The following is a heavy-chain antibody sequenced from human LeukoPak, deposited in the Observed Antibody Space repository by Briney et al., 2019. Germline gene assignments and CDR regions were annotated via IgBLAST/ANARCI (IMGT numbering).Heavy chain of an antibody. Sequence: GGSLRLSCAASGFIFSDYWMHWVRQAPGKGLVWVSRISPDGGGTNYADFVKGRFTISRDDAKNTLHVQMNSLRAEDTAVYYCAKDRNDFWSGYPDYWGQGTLVTVSS. CDR3: AKDRNDFWSGYPDY. V-gene: IGHV3-74*01. CDR1: GFIFSDYW. J-gene: IGHJ4*02. CDR2: ISPDGGGT. D-gene: IGHD3-3*01.